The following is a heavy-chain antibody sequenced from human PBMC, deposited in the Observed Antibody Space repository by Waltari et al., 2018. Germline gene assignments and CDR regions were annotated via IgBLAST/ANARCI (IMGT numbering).Heavy chain of an antibody. CDR1: RSSIRTNNYY. J-gene: IGHJ4*02. D-gene: IGHD5-12*01. V-gene: IGHV4-39*07. CDR3: VRGYPDIVATISDY. CDR2: FYKSGTT. Sequence: QLQLQESGPGLVKPSETLSLTCTVSRSSIRTNNYYWGWVRQPPGKGLEWIGSFYKSGTTYYNPSLKSRGTISVDTSNNQFSLKLNSVTAADTAVYYCVRGYPDIVATISDYWGQGTLVIVSP.